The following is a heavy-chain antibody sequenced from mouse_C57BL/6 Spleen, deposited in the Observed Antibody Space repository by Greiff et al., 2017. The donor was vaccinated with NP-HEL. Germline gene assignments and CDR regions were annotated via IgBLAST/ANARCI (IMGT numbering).Heavy chain of an antibody. D-gene: IGHD4-1*01. Sequence: QVQLQQSGAELVKPGASVKISCKASGYAFSSYWMNWVKQRPGKGLEWIGQIYPGDGDTNYNGKFKGKATLTADKSSSTAYMQLSSLTSEDSAVYFCARSELTGFYFDYWGQGTTRTVSS. CDR3: ARSELTGFYFDY. CDR2: IYPGDGDT. CDR1: GYAFSSYW. V-gene: IGHV1-80*01. J-gene: IGHJ2*01.